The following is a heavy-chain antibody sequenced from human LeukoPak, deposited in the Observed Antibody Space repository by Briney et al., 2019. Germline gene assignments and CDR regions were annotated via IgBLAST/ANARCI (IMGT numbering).Heavy chain of an antibody. D-gene: IGHD4-17*01. J-gene: IGHJ4*02. CDR2: INHSGST. CDR1: GGSFSGYY. V-gene: IGHV4-34*01. Sequence: KPSETLSPTCAVYGGSFSGYYWSWVRPPPREGLGWVGEINHSGSTNYNPSLKSRVTISVDTSKNQFSLKLSSVTAADTAVYYCARAGPTVTLTPFDYWGQGTLVTVSS. CDR3: ARAGPTVTLTPFDY.